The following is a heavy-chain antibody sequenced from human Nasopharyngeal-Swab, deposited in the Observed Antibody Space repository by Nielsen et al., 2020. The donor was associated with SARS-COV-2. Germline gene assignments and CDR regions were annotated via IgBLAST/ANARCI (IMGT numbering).Heavy chain of an antibody. CDR3: ARVKPTDCSGGSCYSLPLGY. J-gene: IGHJ4*02. V-gene: IGHV1-69*04. CDR1: GVTFSSYA. D-gene: IGHD2-15*01. CDR2: IIPILGIA. Sequence: SVKVSCKASGVTFSSYAISWVRQAPGQGLEWMGRIIPILGIANYAQKFQGRVTITADKSTSTAYMELSSLRSEDTAVYYCARVKPTDCSGGSCYSLPLGYWGQGTLVTVSS.